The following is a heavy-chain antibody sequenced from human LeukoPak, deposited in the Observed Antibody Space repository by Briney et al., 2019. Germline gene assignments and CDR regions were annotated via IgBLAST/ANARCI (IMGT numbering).Heavy chain of an antibody. D-gene: IGHD1-26*01. CDR1: GFTFSTYM. Sequence: GGSLRLSCAASGFTFSTYMMNXXRQAPGKGLEWVSYINSNSRTIYYADSVKGRFTVSRDNAKNSLYLQMNSLRDEDTAVYYCARDPTISGSYSDYWGQGTLVTVSS. CDR3: ARDPTISGSYSDY. J-gene: IGHJ4*02. V-gene: IGHV3-48*02. CDR2: INSNSRTI.